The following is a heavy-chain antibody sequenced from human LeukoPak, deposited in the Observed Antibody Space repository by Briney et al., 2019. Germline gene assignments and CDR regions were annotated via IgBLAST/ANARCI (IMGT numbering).Heavy chain of an antibody. D-gene: IGHD1-26*01. Sequence: GGSLRLSCAASGFTFSTYNMNWVRQAPGKGLEWVSSITSSSTYIYYADSVKGRFTISRDNAKNSLYLQMNSLRAEDTAVYYCARDPYSGGYGDYYYYYMDLWGQGTAVTISS. CDR3: ARDPYSGGYGDYYYYYMDL. J-gene: IGHJ6*03. CDR2: ITSSSTYI. CDR1: GFTFSTYN. V-gene: IGHV3-21*01.